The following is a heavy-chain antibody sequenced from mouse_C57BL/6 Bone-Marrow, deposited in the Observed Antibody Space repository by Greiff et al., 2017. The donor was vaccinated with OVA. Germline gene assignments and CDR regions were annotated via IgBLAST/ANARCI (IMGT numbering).Heavy chain of an antibody. D-gene: IGHD1-1*01. CDR2: ISSGGSYT. V-gene: IGHV5-6*01. J-gene: IGHJ1*03. Sequence: EVQLVESGGDLVKPGGSLKLSCAASGFTFSSYGMSWVRQTPDKRLEWVATISSGGSYTYYPDSVKGRFTMSRDNAKNTLYLQMSSLKSEDTAMYYCARQGDGSSFGYFDVWGTGTTVTVSS. CDR1: GFTFSSYG. CDR3: ARQGDGSSFGYFDV.